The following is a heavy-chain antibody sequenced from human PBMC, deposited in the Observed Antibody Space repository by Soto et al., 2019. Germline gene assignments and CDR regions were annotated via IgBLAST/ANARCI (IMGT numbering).Heavy chain of an antibody. V-gene: IGHV1-8*01. Sequence: QVQLVQSGAEVKKPGASVKVSCKASGYSFTSYDINWVRQATGQGLEWMGWMNPNSGSTGYAQKFQGRVTMTRNTSISTAYMELSSLISEDTAVYYCARVSMGSSSEDFQHWGQGTLVTVSS. CDR3: ARVSMGSSSEDFQH. J-gene: IGHJ1*01. D-gene: IGHD6-6*01. CDR2: MNPNSGST. CDR1: GYSFTSYD.